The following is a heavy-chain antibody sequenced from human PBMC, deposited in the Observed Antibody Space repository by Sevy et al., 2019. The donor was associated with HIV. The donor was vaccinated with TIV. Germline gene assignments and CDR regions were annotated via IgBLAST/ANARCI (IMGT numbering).Heavy chain of an antibody. D-gene: IGHD7-27*01. CDR1: GFTFSRYW. CDR2: ANENGNAL. CDR3: VTWGQEGNY. J-gene: IGHJ4*01. Sequence: GGSLRLSCTASGFTFSRYWASWVRQAPEKGLEWVAHANENGNALYYVDSVKGRFTISRDNPRNSLYLQMNSLRVEDTAVYFCVTWGQEGNYWGQGTLVTVSS. V-gene: IGHV3-7*01.